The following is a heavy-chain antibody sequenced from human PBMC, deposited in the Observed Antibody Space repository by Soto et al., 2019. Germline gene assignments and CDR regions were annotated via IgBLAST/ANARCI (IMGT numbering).Heavy chain of an antibody. CDR2: ISSSSSYI. D-gene: IGHD3-3*01. CDR3: ARDPSYQPHYDFWSGPFDY. V-gene: IGHV3-21*01. Sequence: PGGSLRLSCAASGFTFSSYSMNWVRQAPGKGLEWVSSISSSSSYIYYADSVKGRFTISRDNAKNSLYLQMNSLRAEDTAVYYCARDPSYQPHYDFWSGPFDYWGQGTLVTVSS. J-gene: IGHJ4*02. CDR1: GFTFSSYS.